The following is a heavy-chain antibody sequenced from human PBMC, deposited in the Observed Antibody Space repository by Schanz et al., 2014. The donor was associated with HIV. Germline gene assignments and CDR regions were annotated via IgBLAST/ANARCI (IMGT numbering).Heavy chain of an antibody. J-gene: IGHJ2*01. V-gene: IGHV1-2*02. D-gene: IGHD2-2*01. Sequence: QVPLVQSGAELKKPGASVKVSCKASGYSFSAYYMHWVRQAPGQGPEWMGWINPNSGGSKFAQKFQGRVTLTTDTSINTAYMEMTRLTSHDTAVYYCARLGPIVVVPGPLAWYFDLWGRGTLVTVSS. CDR2: INPNSGGS. CDR1: GYSFSAYY. CDR3: ARLGPIVVVPGPLAWYFDL.